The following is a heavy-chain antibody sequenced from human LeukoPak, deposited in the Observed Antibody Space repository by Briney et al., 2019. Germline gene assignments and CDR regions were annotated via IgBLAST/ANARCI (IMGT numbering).Heavy chain of an antibody. V-gene: IGHV3-66*01. CDR3: ARGGGTTQVDY. Sequence: GGSLRLSCAASGFTVSSNYMSWVRQAPGKGLEWLSVIYSGGSTYYADCVRGRFTISRDSSKNTLNLQMSSLRVEETAVYCCARGGGTTQVDYWGQGTLVTVSS. D-gene: IGHD2/OR15-2a*01. CDR1: GFTVSSNY. J-gene: IGHJ4*02. CDR2: IYSGGST.